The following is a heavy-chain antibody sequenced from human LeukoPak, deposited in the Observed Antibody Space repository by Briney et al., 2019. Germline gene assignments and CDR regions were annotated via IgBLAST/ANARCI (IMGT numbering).Heavy chain of an antibody. D-gene: IGHD1-26*01. J-gene: IGHJ3*02. CDR1: GGSISSYY. V-gene: IGHV4-59*08. CDR2: IYYSGST. CDR3: ARPSGNYAADAFDI. Sequence: SETLSLTCTVSGGSISSYYCSWIRQPPGKGLEWIGYIYYSGSTNYNPSLKSRVTISVDTSKNQFSLKLSSVTAADTAVYYCARPSGNYAADAFDIWGQGTMVTVSS.